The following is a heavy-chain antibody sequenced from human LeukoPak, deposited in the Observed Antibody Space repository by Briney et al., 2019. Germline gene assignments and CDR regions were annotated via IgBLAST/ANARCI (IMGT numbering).Heavy chain of an antibody. J-gene: IGHJ5*02. CDR3: ARKDMNEYNWFDP. CDR2: INHSGST. CDR1: GFTFSSYA. D-gene: IGHD1-1*01. Sequence: GSLRLSCAASGFTFSSYAMSWVRQPPGKGLEWIGEINHSGSTNYNPSLKSRVTISVDTSKNQFSLKLSSVTAADTAVYYCARKDMNEYNWFDPWGQGTLVTVSS. V-gene: IGHV4-34*01.